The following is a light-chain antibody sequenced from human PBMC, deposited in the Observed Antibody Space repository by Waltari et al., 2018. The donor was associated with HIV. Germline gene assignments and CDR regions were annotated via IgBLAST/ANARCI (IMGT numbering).Light chain of an antibody. CDR2: GNN. Sequence: QSVLTQPPSVSGAPGQRVTISCTGSSSNIRAGFDVPWYQQLPGTAPRLLIYGNNNRPSGVPDRFSGSKSGTSASLAITGLQAEDEADYDCQAYDSSLSGWVFGGRTKLTVL. J-gene: IGLJ3*02. V-gene: IGLV1-40*01. CDR3: QAYDSSLSGWV. CDR1: SSNIRAGFD.